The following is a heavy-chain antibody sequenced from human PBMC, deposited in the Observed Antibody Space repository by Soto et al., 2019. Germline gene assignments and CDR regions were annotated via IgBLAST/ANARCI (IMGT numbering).Heavy chain of an antibody. J-gene: IGHJ6*02. Sequence: QPGGSLRLSCAASGFTFSSYGMHWVRQAPGKGLEWVAVISYDGSNKYYADSVKGRFTISRDNSKNTLYLQMNSLRAEDTAVYYCAKGPLYCTNGVCSAITLYYGMDVWGQGTTVTVSS. V-gene: IGHV3-30*18. CDR1: GFTFSSYG. CDR3: AKGPLYCTNGVCSAITLYYGMDV. CDR2: ISYDGSNK. D-gene: IGHD2-8*01.